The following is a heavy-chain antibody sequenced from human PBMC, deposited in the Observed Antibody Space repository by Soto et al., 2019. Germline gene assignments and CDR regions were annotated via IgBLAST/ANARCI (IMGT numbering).Heavy chain of an antibody. D-gene: IGHD1-26*01. J-gene: IGHJ2*01. Sequence: QLQLQESGPGLVKPSETLSLTCTVSGGSISRSSYYWGWIRQPPGKGLEWIGSIYYSGSTYYNPSLKSRVTISVDTSKNQFSLKLSSVTAADTAVYYCARPVGATSNFDLWGRGTLVTVSS. CDR3: ARPVGATSNFDL. V-gene: IGHV4-39*01. CDR1: GGSISRSSYY. CDR2: IYYSGST.